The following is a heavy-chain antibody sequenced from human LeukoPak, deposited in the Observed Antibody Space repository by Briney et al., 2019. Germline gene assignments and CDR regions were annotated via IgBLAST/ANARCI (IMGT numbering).Heavy chain of an antibody. D-gene: IGHD6-19*01. CDR2: ISYDGSNK. Sequence: PGRSLRLSCAASGFTFSSYAMHWVRQAPGKGLEWVAVISYDGSNKYYADSVKGRFTISRDNSKNTLYLQMNSLRAEDTAVYYCASPVAGDYWGQGTLVTVSS. CDR3: ASPVAGDY. J-gene: IGHJ4*02. V-gene: IGHV3-30*04. CDR1: GFTFSSYA.